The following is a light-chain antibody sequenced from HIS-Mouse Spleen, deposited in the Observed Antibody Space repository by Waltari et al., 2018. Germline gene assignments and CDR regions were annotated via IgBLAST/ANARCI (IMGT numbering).Light chain of an antibody. CDR1: QGIRSY. V-gene: IGKV1-8*01. CDR2: AAS. Sequence: AIRMTQSPSSLSASTGDRVTITCRASQGIRSYLAWYQQKPGKAPKLLIYAASTLQSGVPSTVSGSGSGTDFTLTISCLQSEDFATYYCQQYYSYPPWTFGQGTKVEIK. J-gene: IGKJ1*01. CDR3: QQYYSYPPWT.